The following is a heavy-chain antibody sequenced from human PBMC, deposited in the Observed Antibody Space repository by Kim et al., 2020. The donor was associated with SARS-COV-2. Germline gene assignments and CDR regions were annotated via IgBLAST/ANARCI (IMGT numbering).Heavy chain of an antibody. CDR1: GFNFSVYW. D-gene: IGHD1-26*01. CDR2: TNQDGSHK. CDR3: VRGGSFVEPNHYFDN. V-gene: IGHV3-7*01. Sequence: GGSLRLSCGASGFNFSVYWMNWVRQAPGKGLEWVANTNQDGSHKYSMDSVKGRFTISRDNAKNSLFLQMNSLRADDTALYYCVRGGSFVEPNHYFDNWGQGTLVTVSS. J-gene: IGHJ4*02.